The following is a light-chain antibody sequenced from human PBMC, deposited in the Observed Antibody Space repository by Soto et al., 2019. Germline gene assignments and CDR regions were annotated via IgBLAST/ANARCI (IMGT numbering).Light chain of an antibody. CDR1: QDIRNY. V-gene: IGKV1-27*01. Sequence: DIQMTQSPSSLSASVGDRVTITCRASQDIRNYLSWYQQKPGKVPKLLIHTSSTLQSGVSSRFSGSGSGTHFTLTISSLHPEDVATYYCQKHDGAPLTFGGGTKVEIK. CDR3: QKHDGAPLT. J-gene: IGKJ4*01. CDR2: TSS.